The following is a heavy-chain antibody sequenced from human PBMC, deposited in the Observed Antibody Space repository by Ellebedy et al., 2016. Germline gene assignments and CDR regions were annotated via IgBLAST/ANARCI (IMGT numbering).Heavy chain of an antibody. J-gene: IGHJ4*02. V-gene: IGHV3-33*01. D-gene: IGHD3-10*01. CDR2: IWYDGSNK. Sequence: GGSLRLSCAASGFTFSSYGMHWVRQAPGKGLEWVAVIWYDGSNKYYSASVKGRFTISRDNYENTLYLQMNSLRAEDTAVYYCARDSFYGSGNYNAVLGYWGQGTLITVSS. CDR3: ARDSFYGSGNYNAVLGY. CDR1: GFTFSSYG.